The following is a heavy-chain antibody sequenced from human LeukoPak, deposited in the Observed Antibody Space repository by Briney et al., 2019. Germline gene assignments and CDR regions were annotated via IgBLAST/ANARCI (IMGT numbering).Heavy chain of an antibody. Sequence: PSETLSLTCTVSGGSISSYFWIWIRQPPGKGLEWIGYIYYSGNTNYNPSLKSRVTISVDTSKNQFSLKLSSVTAADTAVYYCAREGGITISVDAFDIWGQGTMVTVSS. CDR1: GGSISSYF. CDR2: IYYSGNT. J-gene: IGHJ3*02. D-gene: IGHD3-3*01. V-gene: IGHV4-59*01. CDR3: AREGGITISVDAFDI.